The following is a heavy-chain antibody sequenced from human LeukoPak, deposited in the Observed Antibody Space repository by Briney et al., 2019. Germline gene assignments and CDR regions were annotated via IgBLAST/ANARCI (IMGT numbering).Heavy chain of an antibody. D-gene: IGHD3-22*01. Sequence: ASVKVSCKASGYTFTGYYMHWVRQAPGQGLEWMGWINPNSGGTNYAQKFQGRVTMTRDTSISTAYMELRSLRSDDTAVYYCARVTYYYDSSGYYCDSWGQGTLVTVSS. J-gene: IGHJ4*02. CDR3: ARVTYYYDSSGYYCDS. V-gene: IGHV1-2*02. CDR2: INPNSGGT. CDR1: GYTFTGYY.